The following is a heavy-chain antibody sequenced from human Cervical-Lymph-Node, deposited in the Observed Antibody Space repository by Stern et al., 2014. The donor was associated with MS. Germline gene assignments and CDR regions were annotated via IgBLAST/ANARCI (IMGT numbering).Heavy chain of an antibody. Sequence: QVTLRESGPVLVKPTETLTLTCTVSGFSLSNARMGVSWIRQPPGKALEWLAHIFLKDEKSYSTSLKSRLTISKDTSKSQVVLTMTNMDPVDTATYYCARILRIFGVAQWGYYYYGMDVWGQGTTVTVSS. J-gene: IGHJ6*02. CDR2: IFLKDEK. D-gene: IGHD3-3*01. V-gene: IGHV2-26*01. CDR1: GFSLSNARMG. CDR3: ARILRIFGVAQWGYYYYGMDV.